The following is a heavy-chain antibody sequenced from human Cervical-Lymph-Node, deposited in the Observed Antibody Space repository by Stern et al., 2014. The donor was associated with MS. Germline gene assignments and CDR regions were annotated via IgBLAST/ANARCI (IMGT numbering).Heavy chain of an antibody. Sequence: EVQLEESGGGLVRPGESLRLSCVASGFTFAGCTMSWVRQAPGKGLEWILGITGSGDTTFYADSVKGRFTISRDNSKNTLYLQMNSLRVQDTAVYYCAKDPNDSHDYYKDLDYWGQGTLVTVSS. D-gene: IGHD3-22*01. CDR2: ITGSGDTT. J-gene: IGHJ4*02. V-gene: IGHV3-23*04. CDR3: AKDPNDSHDYYKDLDY. CDR1: GFTFAGCT.